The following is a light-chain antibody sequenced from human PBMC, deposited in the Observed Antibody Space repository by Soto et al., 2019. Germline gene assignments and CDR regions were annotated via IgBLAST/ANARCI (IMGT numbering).Light chain of an antibody. J-gene: IGLJ1*01. CDR2: EVT. V-gene: IGLV2-14*01. CDR1: SSDVGFFNY. CDR3: CSYTTSTTYV. Sequence: QSVLTQPASVSGSPGQSITISCTGTSSDVGFFNYVSWYQHHPGKAPKLMIFEVTNRPSGVSIRFSGSKSGNTASLTISGLQAEDEADYYCCSYTTSTTYVFGTGTKLTVL.